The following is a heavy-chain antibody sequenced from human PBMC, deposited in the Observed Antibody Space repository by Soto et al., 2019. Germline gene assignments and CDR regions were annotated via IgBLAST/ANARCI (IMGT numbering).Heavy chain of an antibody. Sequence: PSETLSLTCTVSGGSISSGGYYWSWIRQHPGKGLEWIGYIYYSGSTYYNPSLKSRVTISVDTSKNQFSLKLSSVTAADTAVYYCARNYDYVWGSYRTPLDAFDIWGQGTMVTVSS. CDR2: IYYSGST. V-gene: IGHV4-30-4*08. J-gene: IGHJ3*02. CDR3: ARNYDYVWGSYRTPLDAFDI. D-gene: IGHD3-16*02. CDR1: GGSISSGGYY.